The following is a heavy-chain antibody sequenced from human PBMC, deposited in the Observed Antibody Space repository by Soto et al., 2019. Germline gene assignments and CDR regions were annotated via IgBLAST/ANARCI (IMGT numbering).Heavy chain of an antibody. CDR2: IYYSGST. CDR3: ARSNPNYCSSTSCQYSSSWRALDY. CDR1: GGSISSYY. D-gene: IGHD2-2*01. V-gene: IGHV4-59*01. Sequence: SETLSLTCTVSGGSISSYYWSWIRQPPGKGLEWIGYIYYSGSTNYNPSLKSRVTMSVDTSKNQFSLKLSSVTAADTAVYYCARSNPNYCSSTSCQYSSSWRALDYWGQGTLVTVS. J-gene: IGHJ4*02.